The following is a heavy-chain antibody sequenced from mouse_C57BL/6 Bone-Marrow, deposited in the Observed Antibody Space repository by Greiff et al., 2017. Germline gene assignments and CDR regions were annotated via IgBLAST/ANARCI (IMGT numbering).Heavy chain of an antibody. V-gene: IGHV1-82*01. J-gene: IGHJ2*01. CDR3: AGYYYGSSYEDFDY. CDR1: GYAFSSSW. D-gene: IGHD1-1*01. CDR2: IYPGDGDT. Sequence: QVQLKESGPELVKPGASVKISCKASGYAFSSSWMNWVKQRPGKGLEWIGRIYPGDGDTNYNGKFKGKATLTADKSSSTAYMQLSSLTSEDSAVYFCAGYYYGSSYEDFDYWGQGTTLTVSS.